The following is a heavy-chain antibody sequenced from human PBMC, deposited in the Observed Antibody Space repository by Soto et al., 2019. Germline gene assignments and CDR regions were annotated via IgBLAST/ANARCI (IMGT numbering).Heavy chain of an antibody. CDR1: GFSFNIFG. Sequence: SLRLSCATSGFSFNIFGMHWVRQAPGKALEWVGLISKNGDNQYYGDSAKGRFIISRDNPKNSLYLQLHSLRPDDTAVYYCAKDAYNAAFDVWGQGTMVTV. J-gene: IGHJ3*01. CDR3: AKDAYNAAFDV. D-gene: IGHD1-1*01. CDR2: ISKNGDNQ. V-gene: IGHV3-30*18.